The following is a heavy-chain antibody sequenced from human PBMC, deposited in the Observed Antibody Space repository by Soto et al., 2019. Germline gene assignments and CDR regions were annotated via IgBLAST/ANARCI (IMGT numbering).Heavy chain of an antibody. CDR2: ISAYNGNT. V-gene: IGHV1-18*01. D-gene: IGHD2-2*02. J-gene: IGHJ6*03. CDR1: GSTFTSYG. Sequence: ASVKVSCKASGSTFTSYGISWVRQAPGQGLEWMGWISAYNGNTNYAQKLQGRVTMTTDTSTSTAYMELRSLRSDDTAVYYCARGYCSSTSCYTYYYYYMDVWGKGTTVTVS. CDR3: ARGYCSSTSCYTYYYYYMDV.